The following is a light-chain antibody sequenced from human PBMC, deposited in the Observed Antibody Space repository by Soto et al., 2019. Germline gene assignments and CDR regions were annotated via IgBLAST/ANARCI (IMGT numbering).Light chain of an antibody. CDR3: QQTYSSPHT. V-gene: IGKV1-39*01. J-gene: IGKJ2*01. Sequence: DIQMTQSPTSLSASVGDRVTITCRASQSINYYVNWYQQKPGKAPKLLMYAATSLQSGVPSRFSGSGSGAEYTLIITSLQPEDFGTYYCQQTYSSPHTFGRGTKVDIK. CDR2: AAT. CDR1: QSINYY.